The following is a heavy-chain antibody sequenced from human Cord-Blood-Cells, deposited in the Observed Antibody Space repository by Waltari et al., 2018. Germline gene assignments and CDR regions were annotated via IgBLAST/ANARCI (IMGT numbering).Heavy chain of an antibody. CDR1: GFSLRTSGVG. CDR2: IYWDDDK. D-gene: IGHD3-22*01. J-gene: IGHJ3*02. CDR3: AHYYYDSSGYYEGAFDI. Sequence: QITLTESGPTLVTPTQTLTLTCTFSGFSLRTSGVGVGWILQPPGKALEWLALIYWDDDKRYSPSLKSRLTITKDTSKNQVVLTMTNMDPVDTATYYCAHYYYDSSGYYEGAFDIWGQGTMVTVSS. V-gene: IGHV2-5*02.